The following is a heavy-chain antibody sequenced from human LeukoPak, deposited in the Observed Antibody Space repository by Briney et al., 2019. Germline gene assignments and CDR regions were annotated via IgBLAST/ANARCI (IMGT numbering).Heavy chain of an antibody. CDR2: ISAYNGNT. Sequence: ASVKVSCKASGYTFTSYGIGWVRQAPGQGLEWMGWISAYNGNTNYAQKLQGRVTMTTDTSTSTAYMELRSLRSDDTAVYYCARTPPIVVVVPAAMYYWGQGTLVTVSS. CDR3: ARTPPIVVVVPAAMYY. CDR1: GYTFTSYG. V-gene: IGHV1-18*01. J-gene: IGHJ4*02. D-gene: IGHD2-2*01.